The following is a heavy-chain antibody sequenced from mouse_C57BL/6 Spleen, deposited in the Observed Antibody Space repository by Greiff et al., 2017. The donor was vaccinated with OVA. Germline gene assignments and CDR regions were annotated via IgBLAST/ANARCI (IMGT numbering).Heavy chain of an antibody. CDR2: IDPEDGDT. Sequence: VQLQQSGAELVRPGASVKLSCTASGFHIKDYYMHWVKQRPEQGLEWIGRIDPEDGDTEYAPKFQGKATMTADTSSNTAYLQLSSLTSEDTAVYYCTTGPYYYGSSPRWYFDVWGTGTTVTVSS. CDR1: GFHIKDYY. J-gene: IGHJ1*03. D-gene: IGHD1-1*01. CDR3: TTGPYYYGSSPRWYFDV. V-gene: IGHV14-1*01.